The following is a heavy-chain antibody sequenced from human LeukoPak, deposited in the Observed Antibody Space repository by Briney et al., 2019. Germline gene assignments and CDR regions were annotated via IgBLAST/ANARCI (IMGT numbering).Heavy chain of an antibody. V-gene: IGHV4-59*12. Sequence: SETLSLTCTVSGGSISSYYWSWIRQPPGKGLEWIGYIYYSGSTYYNPSLKSRVSISVDTSKNQFSLKLTSVTAADTALYYCARDPGAIVGAFSFDYWGQGILVTVSS. J-gene: IGHJ4*02. CDR2: IYYSGST. D-gene: IGHD1-26*01. CDR1: GGSISSYY. CDR3: ARDPGAIVGAFSFDY.